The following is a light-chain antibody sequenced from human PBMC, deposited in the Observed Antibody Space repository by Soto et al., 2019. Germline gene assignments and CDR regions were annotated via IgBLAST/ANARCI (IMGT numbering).Light chain of an antibody. J-gene: IGLJ2*01. Sequence: QPVLTQPPSVSGSPGQSVTISCTGTSNDVGTYNRVSWYQEPPGTAPKLMIYEVNNRPSGVPDRFSGSKSGNTASLTISGLQAEDEADYYCSSYTSSSTLLFGGVTKLTVL. CDR2: EVN. CDR3: SSYTSSSTLL. CDR1: SNDVGTYNR. V-gene: IGLV2-18*02.